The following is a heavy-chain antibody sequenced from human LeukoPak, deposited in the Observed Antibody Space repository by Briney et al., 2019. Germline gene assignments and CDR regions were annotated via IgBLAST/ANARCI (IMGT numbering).Heavy chain of an antibody. CDR3: AHNNYDFWSGYYQA. D-gene: IGHD3-3*01. CDR2: IYWNDDK. J-gene: IGHJ5*02. CDR1: GFSLSTSGVG. Sequence: SGPTLVKPTQTLTLTCTFSGFSLSTSGVGVGWIRQPPGKALEWLALIYWNDDKRYSPSLKSGLTITKDTSKNQVVLTMTNMDPVDTATYYCAHNNYDFWSGYYQAWGQGTLVTVSS. V-gene: IGHV2-5*01.